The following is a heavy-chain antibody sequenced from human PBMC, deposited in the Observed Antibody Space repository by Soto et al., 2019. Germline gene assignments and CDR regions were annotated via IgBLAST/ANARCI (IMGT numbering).Heavy chain of an antibody. Sequence: SETLSLTCTVSGGSISSGDYYWSWIRQPPGKGLEWIGYIYYSGSTYYNPSLKSRLTISVDTSKSQFSLKLTSVTVADTAVYYCASYRGALYFESWGPGILVTVSS. V-gene: IGHV4-30-4*02. D-gene: IGHD3-16*01. CDR1: GGSISSGDYY. J-gene: IGHJ4*02. CDR2: IYYSGST. CDR3: ASYRGALYFES.